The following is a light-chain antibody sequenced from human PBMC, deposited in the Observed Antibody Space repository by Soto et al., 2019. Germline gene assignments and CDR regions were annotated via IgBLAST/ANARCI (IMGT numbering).Light chain of an antibody. J-gene: IGLJ2*01. Sequence: QAVVTQPPSVSGAPGQRVTISCTGSSSNIGAGYDVHWYQQLPGTAPKLLIYGNSNRPSGVPDRFSGSKSGTSASLAITGLQAEDDADYYCQSYDSSLGGGVFGGGTKLTVL. V-gene: IGLV1-40*01. CDR3: QSYDSSLGGGV. CDR2: GNS. CDR1: SSNIGAGYD.